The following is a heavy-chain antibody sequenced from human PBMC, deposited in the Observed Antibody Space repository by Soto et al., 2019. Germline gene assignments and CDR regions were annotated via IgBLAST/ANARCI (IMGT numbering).Heavy chain of an antibody. J-gene: IGHJ5*02. CDR1: GGSISSYY. CDR3: ARFKAAAISHWFDP. D-gene: IGHD2-2*02. V-gene: IGHV4-59*08. CDR2: IYYSGST. Sequence: SETLSLTCTVSGGSISSYYWSWIRQPPGKGLEWIGYIYYSGSTNYNPSLKSRVTISVDTSKNQFSLKLSSVTAADTAVYYCARFKAAAISHWFDPWGQGTLVTVSS.